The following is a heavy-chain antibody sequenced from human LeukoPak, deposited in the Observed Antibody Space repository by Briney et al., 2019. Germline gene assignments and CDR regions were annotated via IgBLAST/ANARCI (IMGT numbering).Heavy chain of an antibody. CDR3: ARRPDGTSHFDY. V-gene: IGHV4-59*08. J-gene: IGHJ4*02. Sequence: SETLSLTCTVSGGSIRSYFWSWIRQPPGKGLEWIGYVYYSGSTNYNPSLKSRVTISVDTSKKQFSLKLSSVTPPDTSVYYCARRPDGTSHFDYWGQGTLVTVSS. CDR1: GGSIRSYF. CDR2: VYYSGST. D-gene: IGHD6-6*01.